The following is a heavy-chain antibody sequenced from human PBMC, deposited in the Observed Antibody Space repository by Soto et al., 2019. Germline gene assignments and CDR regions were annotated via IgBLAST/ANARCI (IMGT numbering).Heavy chain of an antibody. CDR2: IYHSGST. J-gene: IGHJ4*02. D-gene: IGHD6-13*01. CDR3: ARGPQIAAAGTPYFDY. Sequence: SLSCGVAGGKIVGGDGWGWIGKPPGKGLEWIGSIYHSGSTYYNPSLKSRVTISVDTSKNQFSLKLSSVTAADTAVYYCARGPQIAAAGTPYFDYWGQGTLVT. CDR1: GGKIVGGDG. V-gene: IGHV4-38-2*01.